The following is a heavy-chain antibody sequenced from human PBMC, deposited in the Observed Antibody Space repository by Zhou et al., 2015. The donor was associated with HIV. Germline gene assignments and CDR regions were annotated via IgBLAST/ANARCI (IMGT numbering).Heavy chain of an antibody. CDR1: GGTFSSYA. CDR3: ARHTVYYYDSSGYYPLDL. CDR2: IIPIFGTA. J-gene: IGHJ2*01. D-gene: IGHD3-22*01. V-gene: IGHV1-69*01. Sequence: QVQLVQSGAEVKKPGSSVKVSCKASGGTFSSYAISWVRQAPGQGLEWMGGIIPIFGTANYAQKFQGRVTITADESTSTAYMELSSLRSEDTAVYYCARHTVYYYDSSGYYPLDLVGPWHPGHCLL.